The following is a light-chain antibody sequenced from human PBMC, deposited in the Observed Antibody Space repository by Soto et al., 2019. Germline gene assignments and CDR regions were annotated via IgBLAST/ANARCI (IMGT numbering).Light chain of an antibody. CDR1: TSNIGAGYD. J-gene: IGLJ1*01. V-gene: IGLV1-40*01. CDR2: DNN. Sequence: QSVLTQPPSVSGAPGQRVTISCTGSTSNIGAGYDVHSYQQLPGRAPKLLIYDNNNRPSGIPDRFSGSKSGTSASLAISRLLAEDEADYYCQSYDRSLSGSVFGTGTKLTVL. CDR3: QSYDRSLSGSV.